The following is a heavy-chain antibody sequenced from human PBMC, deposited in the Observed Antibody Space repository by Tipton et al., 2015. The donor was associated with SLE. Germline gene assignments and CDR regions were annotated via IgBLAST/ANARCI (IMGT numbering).Heavy chain of an antibody. CDR3: ARDASAVWFDP. Sequence: TLSLTCVFYGGSFTGYYWSWIRQSPGKGLEWIGRIYSSGATKYNPSLKSRVTVSADTSKNQFSLYLSSVTAADTAIYYCARDASAVWFDPWGQGMLVTVSS. V-gene: IGHV4-59*10. CDR1: GGSFTGYY. CDR2: IYSSGAT. J-gene: IGHJ5*02. D-gene: IGHD6-19*01.